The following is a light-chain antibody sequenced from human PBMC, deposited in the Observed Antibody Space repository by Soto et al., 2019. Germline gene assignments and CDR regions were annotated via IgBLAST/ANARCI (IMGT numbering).Light chain of an antibody. CDR2: GAS. CDR3: QQYGSSPLT. J-gene: IGKJ4*01. V-gene: IGKV3-20*01. CDR1: QSVSSSY. Sequence: EIVLTQSPGTLSLSPGERVTLSCRARQSVSSSYLAWYQQKPGQAPRLLIYGASSRATGIPDRFSGSGSGTDFTLTISILGPEDYAVYYCQQYGSSPLTFGGGTNVEIK.